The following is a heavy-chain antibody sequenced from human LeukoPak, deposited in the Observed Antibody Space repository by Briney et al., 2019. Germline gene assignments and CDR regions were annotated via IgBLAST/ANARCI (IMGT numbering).Heavy chain of an antibody. CDR3: ARQGPSYDILTGYPIGAWFDP. CDR1: GGSISTSNYY. CDR2: IFYSGST. Sequence: SETLSLTCTVSGGSISTSNYYWGWIRQPPGKGLEWIGNIFYSGSTYYSPSLKSRVTISVDTSKNQFSLKLSSVTAADTAVYYCARQGPSYDILTGYPIGAWFDPWGQGTLVTVSS. J-gene: IGHJ5*02. V-gene: IGHV4-39*01. D-gene: IGHD3-9*01.